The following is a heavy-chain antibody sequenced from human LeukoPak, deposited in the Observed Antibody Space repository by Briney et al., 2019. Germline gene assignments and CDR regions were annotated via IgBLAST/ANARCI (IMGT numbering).Heavy chain of an antibody. CDR1: GVSISTTDYY. CDR3: SKSAVPNWIDR. V-gene: IGHV4-39*01. J-gene: IGHJ5*02. CDR2: IYYSGDT. Sequence: PSETLSLTCTVSGVSISTTDYYWGWIRQPPGQGLEWIGSIYYSGDTYYNPSLKSRVTISIHTSKKQFSLRLSSVTAADTAIYYCSKSAVPNWIDRWGQGTLVTVSS.